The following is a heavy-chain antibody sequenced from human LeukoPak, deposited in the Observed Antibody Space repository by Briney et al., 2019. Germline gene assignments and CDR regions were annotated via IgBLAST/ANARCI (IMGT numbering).Heavy chain of an antibody. V-gene: IGHV1-3*01. CDR3: ARPPRGSKDYYFDY. D-gene: IGHD3-10*01. CDR2: INAGNGNT. CDR1: GYTFTSYA. J-gene: IGHJ4*02. Sequence: ASVKVSCKASGYTFTSYAMHWVRQAPGQRLEWMGWINAGNGNTKYSQKFQGRVTITRDTSASTAYMELSSLRSEDTAVYYCARPPRGSKDYYFDYWGQGTLVTVSS.